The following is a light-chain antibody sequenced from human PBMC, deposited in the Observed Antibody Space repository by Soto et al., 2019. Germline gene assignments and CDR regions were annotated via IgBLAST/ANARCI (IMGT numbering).Light chain of an antibody. CDR3: QQYDNLPPALT. CDR2: DAS. J-gene: IGKJ4*01. CDR1: QDISNY. Sequence: DIQMTQSPSSLSASVGDRVTITCQASQDISNYLNWYQQKPGKAPKLLIYDASNLETGVPSRFSGSGSGTDFTFTISSLQPEDIATYYCQQYDNLPPALTFGGGT. V-gene: IGKV1-33*01.